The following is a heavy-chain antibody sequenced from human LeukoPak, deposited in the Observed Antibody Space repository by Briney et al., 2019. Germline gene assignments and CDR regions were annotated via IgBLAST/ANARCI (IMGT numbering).Heavy chain of an antibody. CDR2: IYYSGGT. J-gene: IGHJ5*02. D-gene: IGHD1-26*01. CDR1: GGSISSSGYY. CDR3: ARHEYSGSYYGLSWFDP. Sequence: PSETLSLTCTVSGGSISSSGYYWGWIRQPPGKGLEWIASIYYSGGTYYNPSLKSRVTISVDTSKNQLSLRLSSLTAADTAVYYCARHEYSGSYYGLSWFDPWGQGTLVTVSS. V-gene: IGHV4-39*01.